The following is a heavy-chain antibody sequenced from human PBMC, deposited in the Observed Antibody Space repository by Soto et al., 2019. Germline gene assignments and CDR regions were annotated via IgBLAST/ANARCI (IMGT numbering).Heavy chain of an antibody. CDR2: IYYSGST. Sequence: PSETLSLTCTVSGGSISSSSYYWGWIRQPPGKGLEWIGNIYYSGSTYYNPSLKSRVTISVDTSKNQFSLKLTSVTAADTAVYYCARETLSLSGRCYENWFDPWGQGTLVTVPQ. V-gene: IGHV4-39*07. D-gene: IGHD3-10*01. CDR3: ARETLSLSGRCYENWFDP. J-gene: IGHJ5*02. CDR1: GGSISSSSYY.